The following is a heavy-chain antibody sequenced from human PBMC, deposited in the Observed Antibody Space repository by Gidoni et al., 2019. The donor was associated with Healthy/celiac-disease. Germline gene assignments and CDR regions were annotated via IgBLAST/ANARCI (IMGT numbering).Heavy chain of an antibody. J-gene: IGHJ4*02. CDR1: GFTFADYT. Sequence: EVQLVESGGVVVQPGGSLTLSCAASGFTFADYTMHWVRQAPGKGLEWVSLISWDGGSTYYADSVKGRFTISRDNSKNSLYLQMNSLRTEDTALYYCAKDLHQRIVGATIVLVPEVAFDYWGQGTLVTVSS. CDR3: AKDLHQRIVGATIVLVPEVAFDY. D-gene: IGHD1-26*01. CDR2: ISWDGGST. V-gene: IGHV3-43*01.